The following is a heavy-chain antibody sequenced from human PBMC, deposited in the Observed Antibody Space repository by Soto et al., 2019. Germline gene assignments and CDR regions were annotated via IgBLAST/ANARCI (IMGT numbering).Heavy chain of an antibody. Sequence: QITLKESGPTLVKPTQTLTLTCTFSGFSLSTSPVGVGWIRQPPGKALEWLALTYWDDDKRYSPSLKSRLTITQDTAKSQVVLTMANMNLVDTATYYCVHSSYYGYYYDYWGQGILVTVSS. CDR1: GFSLSTSPVG. J-gene: IGHJ4*02. CDR2: TYWDDDK. D-gene: IGHD3-10*01. CDR3: VHSSYYGYYYDY. V-gene: IGHV2-5*02.